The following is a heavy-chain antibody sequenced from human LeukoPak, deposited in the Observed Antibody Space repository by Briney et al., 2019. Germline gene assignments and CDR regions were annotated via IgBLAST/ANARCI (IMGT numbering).Heavy chain of an antibody. CDR3: ARDLGISGWYAPPLGYFDY. Sequence: ASVRVSSKASGYTFTVYCMHWVRQAPGQGLEWMGWINPKSGGTNYAQKLQGRVTITRDTPTSTTYIELRTLRSDDTAVYYCARDLGISGWYAPPLGYFDYWGQGTLVTVSS. CDR1: GYTFTVYC. J-gene: IGHJ4*02. D-gene: IGHD6-19*01. V-gene: IGHV1-2*02. CDR2: INPKSGGT.